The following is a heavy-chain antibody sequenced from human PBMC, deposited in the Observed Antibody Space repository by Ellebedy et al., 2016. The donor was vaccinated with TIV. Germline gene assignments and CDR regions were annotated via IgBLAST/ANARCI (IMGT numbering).Heavy chain of an antibody. CDR3: VRDRSGSYFGSFDY. CDR1: GFSFSTYA. Sequence: GGSLRLXXAASGFSFSTYAMHWVRQAPGKGLEWVSLISYDGSHKLYADSVKGRFTISRDNSKNTLYLQMNSLRVEDTAVYYCVRDRSGSYFGSFDYWGQGTLLTVSS. D-gene: IGHD1-26*01. V-gene: IGHV3-30-3*01. CDR2: ISYDGSHK. J-gene: IGHJ4*02.